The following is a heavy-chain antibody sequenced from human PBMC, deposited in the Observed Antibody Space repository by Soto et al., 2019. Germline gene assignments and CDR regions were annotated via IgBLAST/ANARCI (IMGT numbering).Heavy chain of an antibody. CDR3: AKVRLTDYLRYAPHL. Sequence: GGSLRLSCAASGFTFNNYSMNWVRQAPGRGLEWVSIISPNGDSTYYADSVKGRFTISRDNSQNTVFLQMNSLRAEDTAIYFCAKVRLTDYLRYAPHLWGQGTLVTVSS. CDR1: GFTFNNYS. D-gene: IGHD2-8*01. V-gene: IGHV3-23*01. J-gene: IGHJ3*01. CDR2: ISPNGDST.